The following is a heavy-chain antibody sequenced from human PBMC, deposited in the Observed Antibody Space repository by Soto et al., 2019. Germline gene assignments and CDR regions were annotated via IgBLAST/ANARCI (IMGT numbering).Heavy chain of an antibody. CDR2: ISNDGVAT. D-gene: IGHD3-10*01. Sequence: EVQLVESGGGLVPPGGSLRLSCAASGFTFSNYGMYWVRQVPGKGLVCVSSISNDGVATSYADSVKGRITVPRDNAKNPLDLQMNSLSAEDTALYYCARGGAGCYFPYGGQGTLVAASS. CDR1: GFTFSNYG. J-gene: IGHJ1*01. CDR3: ARGGAGCYFPY. V-gene: IGHV3-74*01.